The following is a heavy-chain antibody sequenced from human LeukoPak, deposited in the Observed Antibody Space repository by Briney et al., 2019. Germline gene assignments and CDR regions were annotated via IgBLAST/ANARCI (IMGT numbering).Heavy chain of an antibody. CDR3: ARTRRSGSYYYYYHGMDV. J-gene: IGHJ6*02. CDR1: GGSFSGYY. D-gene: IGHD3-10*01. Sequence: SETLSLTCAVYGGSFSGYYWSWIRQPPGKGLEWIGEINHSGSTNYNPSLKSRVTISVDTSKNQFSLKLSSVTAADTAVYYCARTRRSGSYYYYYHGMDVWGQGTTVTVSS. V-gene: IGHV4-34*01. CDR2: INHSGST.